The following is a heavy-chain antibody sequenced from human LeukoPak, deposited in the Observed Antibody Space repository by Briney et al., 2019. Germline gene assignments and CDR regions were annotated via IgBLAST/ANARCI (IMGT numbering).Heavy chain of an antibody. J-gene: IGHJ4*02. CDR3: ARTHYGTSWDFDY. D-gene: IGHD4-17*01. Sequence: PSETLSLTCAVYGGSFSGYYWSWIRQPPGKGLEWIGEINHSGSTYYNPSLKSRVTISVDTSKNQFSLKLSSVTAADTAVYYCARTHYGTSWDFDYWGQGTLVTVSS. CDR1: GGSFSGYY. CDR2: INHSGST. V-gene: IGHV4-34*01.